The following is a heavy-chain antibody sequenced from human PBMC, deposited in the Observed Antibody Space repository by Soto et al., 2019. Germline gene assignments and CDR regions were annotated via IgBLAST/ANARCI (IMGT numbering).Heavy chain of an antibody. J-gene: IGHJ6*02. CDR1: GDSVSSSSVT. D-gene: IGHD3-10*01. V-gene: IGHV6-1*01. CDR3: ARDLKIITVFWVVIIAAHYGMDV. Sequence: PSQTLSLTCAISGDSVSSSSVTWNWIRQSPSRGLEWLGRTYYRSQWYYDYAVSVKSRISINPDTSKNQFSLQLNSLTPEDTAVYYCARDLKIITVFWVVIIAAHYGMDVWGQG. CDR2: TYYRSQWYY.